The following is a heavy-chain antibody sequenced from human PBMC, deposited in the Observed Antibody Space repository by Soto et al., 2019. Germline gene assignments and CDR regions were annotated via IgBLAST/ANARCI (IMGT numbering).Heavy chain of an antibody. CDR2: IGAYNGNT. CDR1: GYTFTSYG. J-gene: IGHJ4*02. V-gene: IGHV1-18*01. CDR3: ARDALGSSWYGVDY. Sequence: QVQLVQSGAEVKKPGDSVKVSCKASGYTFTSYGISWVRQAPGQGLEWMGWIGAYNGNTNYAQKLQGRVTMTTDTSTSTAYMELRSLRSDDTAVYSCARDALGSSWYGVDYWGQGTLVTVSS. D-gene: IGHD6-13*01.